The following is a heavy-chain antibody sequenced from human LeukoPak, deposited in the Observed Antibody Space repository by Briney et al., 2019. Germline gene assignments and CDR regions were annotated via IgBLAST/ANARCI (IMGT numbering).Heavy chain of an antibody. CDR1: GGSISSSSYY. J-gene: IGHJ4*02. CDR3: ARDSITMIVRDFDY. Sequence: PSETLSLTCTVSGGSISSSSYYWGWIRQPPGKGLEWIGSIYYSGSTYHNPSLKSRVTISVDTSKNQFSLKLSSVTAADTAVYYCARDSITMIVRDFDYWGQGTLVTVSS. D-gene: IGHD3-22*01. CDR2: IYYSGST. V-gene: IGHV4-39*02.